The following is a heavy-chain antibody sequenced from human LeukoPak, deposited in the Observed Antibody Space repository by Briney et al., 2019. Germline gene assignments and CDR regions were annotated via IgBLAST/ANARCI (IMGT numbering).Heavy chain of an antibody. V-gene: IGHV3-23*01. D-gene: IGHD2-2*01. CDR1: GFTFSSYA. Sequence: GGSLRLSCAASGFTFSSYAMSWVRQAPGKGLEWVSAISGSGGSTYYADSVKGRFTISRDNSKNTLYLQMNSLRAEDTAVYYCAAHYCSSTSCYRYYYYGMDVWGQGTTVTVSS. CDR3: AAHYCSSTSCYRYYYYGMDV. J-gene: IGHJ6*02. CDR2: ISGSGGST.